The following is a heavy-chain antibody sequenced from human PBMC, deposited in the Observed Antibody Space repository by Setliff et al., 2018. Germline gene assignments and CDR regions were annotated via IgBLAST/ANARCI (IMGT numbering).Heavy chain of an antibody. D-gene: IGHD6-13*01. V-gene: IGHV4-61*09. CDR1: GGSINSGSYY. Sequence: PSETLSLTCTVSGGSINSGSYYWSWIRQPAGKGLEWIGHIYTSGSTNYTPSLKSRVTISVDTSKNQFTLKVTSVTAADTAVYYCARVDWGYSSNGSIDDWGQGTLVTVSS. CDR3: ARVDWGYSSNGSIDD. CDR2: IYTSGST. J-gene: IGHJ4*02.